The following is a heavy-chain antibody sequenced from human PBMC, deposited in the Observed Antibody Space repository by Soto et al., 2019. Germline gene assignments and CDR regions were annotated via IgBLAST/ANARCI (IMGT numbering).Heavy chain of an antibody. CDR3: TGEVASGY. Sequence: QVQLVESGGGVVQPGRSLRLSCAVSGFTVSTHGMHWVRQAPGKGLEWVAVISRDGNTKYYADYVKGRFTISRDNSRNTLFLEMYSLRGDDVAVYYCTGEVASGYWGQETLVTVSS. J-gene: IGHJ4*02. CDR2: ISRDGNTK. V-gene: IGHV3-30*03. D-gene: IGHD2-8*02. CDR1: GFTVSTHG.